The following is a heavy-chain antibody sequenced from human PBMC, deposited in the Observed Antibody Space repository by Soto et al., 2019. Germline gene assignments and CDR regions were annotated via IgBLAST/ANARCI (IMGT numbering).Heavy chain of an antibody. CDR3: AKGRYFDASGGCANF. CDR2: ISGSGYQT. CDR1: GFTFNSYA. V-gene: IGHV3-23*01. D-gene: IGHD3-22*01. J-gene: IGHJ4*02. Sequence: EVQLLESGGGFLQPGGSQRLSCVASGFTFNSYAMSWVRQTPEKGLEWVSTISGSGYQTYYAQSVQGRFTISRDNSKSTVYLQMNGLRAEDSATYYCAKGRYFDASGGCANFWGQGTLVTVSS.